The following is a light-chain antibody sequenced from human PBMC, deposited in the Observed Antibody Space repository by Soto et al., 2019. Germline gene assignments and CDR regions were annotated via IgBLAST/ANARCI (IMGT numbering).Light chain of an antibody. J-gene: IGLJ1*01. CDR2: ANV. V-gene: IGLV1-40*01. Sequence: QSVLTQPPSVSGAPGQRVTISCTGGSSNIGAGYDVHWYQQLPGTAPKLVIYANVDRPSGVPDRFSGSNPGTSASLAITGLQPEDEADYYCSSYTSSSRGVFGTGTKLTVL. CDR1: SSNIGAGYD. CDR3: SSYTSSSRGV.